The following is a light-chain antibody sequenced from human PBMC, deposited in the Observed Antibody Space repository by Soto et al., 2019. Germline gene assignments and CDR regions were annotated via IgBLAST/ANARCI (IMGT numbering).Light chain of an antibody. CDR3: QVWHSSSVDYV. CDR2: DDD. Sequence: SYELTQPPSVPVAPGRAARVTCGGSNIVGYNVQWYQQKPGQAPVLVVYDDDVRPSGIPERFSGSNSGDTATLTISSVEAGDEADYYCQVWHSSSVDYVFGSGTKVTV. J-gene: IGLJ1*01. CDR1: NIVGYN. V-gene: IGLV3-21*02.